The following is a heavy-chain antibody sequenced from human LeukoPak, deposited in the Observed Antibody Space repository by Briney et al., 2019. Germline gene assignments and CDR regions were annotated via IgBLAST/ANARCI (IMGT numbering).Heavy chain of an antibody. CDR3: ARASGWYYFDF. Sequence: AGSLRLSCAASGFAFSRSDMHWVRQVTGKGLEWVSAIGTAGDTYYPASVKGRFTISRENAKSSLYLQMNSLRAGDTAVYYCARASGWYYFDFWGQGTLVTVSS. CDR2: IGTAGDT. CDR1: GFAFSRSD. D-gene: IGHD6-19*01. V-gene: IGHV3-13*04. J-gene: IGHJ4*02.